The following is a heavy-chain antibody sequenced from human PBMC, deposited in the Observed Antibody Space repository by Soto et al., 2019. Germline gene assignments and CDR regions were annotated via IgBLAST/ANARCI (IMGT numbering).Heavy chain of an antibody. CDR1: GFTFSSYG. CDR3: AKDHTTGLVFTHNLDY. CDR2: ISYDGSNK. J-gene: IGHJ4*02. D-gene: IGHD1-1*01. Sequence: QVQLVESGGGVVQPGRSLRLSCAASGFTFSSYGMHWVRQAPGKGLEWVAVISYDGSNKYYADSVKGRFTISRDNSKNTLYRQMTSLRAEDTAVYYGAKDHTTGLVFTHNLDYWGQGTLVTVSS. V-gene: IGHV3-30*18.